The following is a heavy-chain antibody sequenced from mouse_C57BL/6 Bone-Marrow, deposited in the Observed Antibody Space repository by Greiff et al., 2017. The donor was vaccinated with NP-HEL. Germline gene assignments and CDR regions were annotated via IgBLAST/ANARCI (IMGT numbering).Heavy chain of an antibody. CDR2: IWGVGST. Sequence: VQVVESGPGLVAPSQSLSITCTVSGFSLTSYGVDWVRQSPGKGLEWLGVIWGVGSTNYNSALKSRLSISKDNSKSQVFLKMNSLQTDDTAMYYCASLRPWFAYWGQGTLVTVSA. J-gene: IGHJ3*01. CDR3: ASLRPWFAY. V-gene: IGHV2-6*01. CDR1: GFSLTSYG. D-gene: IGHD1-2*01.